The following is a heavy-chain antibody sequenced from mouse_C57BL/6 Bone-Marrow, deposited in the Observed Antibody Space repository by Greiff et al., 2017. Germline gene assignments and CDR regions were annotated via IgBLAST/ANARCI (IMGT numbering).Heavy chain of an antibody. CDR2: INSDGGST. J-gene: IGHJ1*03. Sequence: DVKLVESGGGLVQPGESLKLSCESNEYEFPSHDMSWVRKTPEKRLELVAAINSDGGSTYYPDTMERRFIISRDNTKKTLYLQMSSLRSEDTALYYCARRASTWDWYFDVWGTGTTVTVSS. CDR1: EYEFPSHD. CDR3: ARRASTWDWYFDV. D-gene: IGHD4-1*01. V-gene: IGHV5-2*03.